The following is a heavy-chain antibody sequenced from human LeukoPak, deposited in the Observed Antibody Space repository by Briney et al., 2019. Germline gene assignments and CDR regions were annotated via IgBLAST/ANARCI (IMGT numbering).Heavy chain of an antibody. V-gene: IGHV1-18*01. CDR3: ARRYCSSTSCHNWFDP. CDR2: ISAYNGNT. D-gene: IGHD2-2*01. Sequence: ASVKVSCKASGYTFTSYGISWLRQAPGQGLEWMGWISAYNGNTNYAQKLQGRVTMTTDTSTSTAYMELRSLRSDDTAVYYCARRYCSSTSCHNWFDPWGQGTLVTVSS. J-gene: IGHJ5*02. CDR1: GYTFTSYG.